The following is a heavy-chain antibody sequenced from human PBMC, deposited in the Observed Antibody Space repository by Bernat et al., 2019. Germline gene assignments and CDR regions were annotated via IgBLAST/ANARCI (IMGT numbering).Heavy chain of an antibody. CDR2: INPNSGGT. CDR3: ARSYYDSSGSQKGPNYYYYGMDV. J-gene: IGHJ6*02. D-gene: IGHD3-22*01. CDR1: GYTFTGYY. Sequence: QVQLVQSGAEVKKPGASVKVSCKASGYTFTGYYMHWVRQAPGQGLEWMGWINPNSGGTNYAQKFQGWVTMTRDTSISTAYMELSMLRSDDTAVYYCARSYYDSSGSQKGPNYYYYGMDVWGQGTTVTVSS. V-gene: IGHV1-2*04.